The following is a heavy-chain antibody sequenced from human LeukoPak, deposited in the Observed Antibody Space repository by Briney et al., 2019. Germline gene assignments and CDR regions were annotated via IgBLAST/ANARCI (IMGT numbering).Heavy chain of an antibody. CDR1: GGSFSGYY. D-gene: IGHD3-22*01. Sequence: SETLSLTCAVYGGSFSGYYWSWIRQPPGEGLEWIGEINHSGSTNYNPSLKSRVTISVDTSKNQFSLKLSSVTAADTAVYYCARGWAPYYYDSSGYYYGYWGQGTLVTVSS. CDR2: INHSGST. J-gene: IGHJ4*02. CDR3: ARGWAPYYYDSSGYYYGY. V-gene: IGHV4-34*01.